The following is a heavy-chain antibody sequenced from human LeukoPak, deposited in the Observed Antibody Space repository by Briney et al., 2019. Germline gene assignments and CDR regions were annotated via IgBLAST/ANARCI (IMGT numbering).Heavy chain of an antibody. J-gene: IGHJ4*02. V-gene: IGHV3-74*01. D-gene: IGHD5-12*01. CDR1: GFTFSNYW. Sequence: GGSLRLSCAASGFTFSNYWMHWVRQAPGKGLVWVSRINGDGSSTSYADSVKGRFTISRDNAKNTLSLQMNSLRAEDTAVYYCARELDIVATIYFDYWGQGTLVTVSS. CDR3: ARELDIVATIYFDY. CDR2: INGDGSST.